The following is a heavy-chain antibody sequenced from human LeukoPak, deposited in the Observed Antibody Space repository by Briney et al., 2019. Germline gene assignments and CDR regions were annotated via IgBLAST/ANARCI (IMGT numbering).Heavy chain of an antibody. Sequence: ASVKVSCKASGYTFTSYDINWVRQATGQGLEWMGWINPNSGGTNYAQKFQGRVTMTRDTSISTAYMELSRLRSDDTAVYYCARQFPIRWFGESAQGFDYWGQGTLVTVSS. CDR2: INPNSGGT. D-gene: IGHD3-10*01. CDR3: ARQFPIRWFGESAQGFDY. CDR1: GYTFTSYD. V-gene: IGHV1-2*02. J-gene: IGHJ4*02.